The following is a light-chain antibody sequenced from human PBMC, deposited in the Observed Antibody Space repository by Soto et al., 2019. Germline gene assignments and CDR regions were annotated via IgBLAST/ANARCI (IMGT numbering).Light chain of an antibody. Sequence: DIQMTQSPSSLSASVGDRVTITCQASQDISNYLNWYQQKPGKAPKLLIYDASTLETGVPSRFSGSGAGTHYTFTISNRQPEDIATYYCHQYDNLPYTCGPGTKLEIK. CDR2: DAS. J-gene: IGKJ2*01. CDR3: HQYDNLPYT. CDR1: QDISNY. V-gene: IGKV1-33*01.